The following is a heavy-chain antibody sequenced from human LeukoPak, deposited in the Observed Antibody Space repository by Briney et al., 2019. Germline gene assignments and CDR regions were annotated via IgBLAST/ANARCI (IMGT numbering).Heavy chain of an antibody. D-gene: IGHD1-26*01. Sequence: SETLSLTCTVSGGSISSSSYYWGWIRQPPGKGLEWIGYIYYSGSTYYNPSLKSRVTISVDTSKNQFSLKLSSVTAADTAVYYCAKSGSYSGDYWGQGTLVTVSS. CDR2: IYYSGST. CDR1: GGSISSSSYY. J-gene: IGHJ4*02. V-gene: IGHV4-30-4*08. CDR3: AKSGSYSGDY.